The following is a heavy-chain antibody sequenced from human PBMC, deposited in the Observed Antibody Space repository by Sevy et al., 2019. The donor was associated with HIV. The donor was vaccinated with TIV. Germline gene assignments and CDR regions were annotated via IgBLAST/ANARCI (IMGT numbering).Heavy chain of an antibody. CDR2: INHSGST. Sequence: SETLSLTCAVYGGSFSGYYWSWIRQPPGKGLEWIGEINHSGSTNYNPSLKSRVTISVDTSKNQFSLKLSSVTAADTAVYYCARGGYVWGSYHCFDYWGQGTLVTVSS. CDR1: GGSFSGYY. V-gene: IGHV4-34*01. CDR3: ARGGYVWGSYHCFDY. J-gene: IGHJ4*02. D-gene: IGHD3-16*02.